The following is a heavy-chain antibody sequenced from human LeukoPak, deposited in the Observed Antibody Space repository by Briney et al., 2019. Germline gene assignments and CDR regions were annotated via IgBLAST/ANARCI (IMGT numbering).Heavy chain of an antibody. V-gene: IGHV3-7*04. CDR2: IKQDGSKK. CDR1: GFTVGSSF. CDR3: TRVGYIDEGIDY. D-gene: IGHD5-24*01. J-gene: IGHJ4*02. Sequence: GGSLGLSCAASGFTVGSSFMTWVRQAPGKGLEWVANIKQDGSKKSYVDSVKGRFTISRDNAKNSLYLQMNSLRAEDTAIYYCTRVGYIDEGIDYWGQGTLVTVSS.